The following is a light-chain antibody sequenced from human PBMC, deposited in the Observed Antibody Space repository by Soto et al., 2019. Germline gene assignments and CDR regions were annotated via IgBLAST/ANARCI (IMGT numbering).Light chain of an antibody. CDR3: QSYDSSLSAWL. J-gene: IGLJ2*01. V-gene: IGLV1-44*01. Sequence: QSVLTQPPSASGTPGQRVTISCSGSSSNIGSNTVNWYQQLPGTAPKLLIYSNNQRPSGVPDRFSGSKSDTSASLAITGLQAEDEADYYCQSYDSSLSAWLFGGGTKLTVL. CDR2: SNN. CDR1: SSNIGSNT.